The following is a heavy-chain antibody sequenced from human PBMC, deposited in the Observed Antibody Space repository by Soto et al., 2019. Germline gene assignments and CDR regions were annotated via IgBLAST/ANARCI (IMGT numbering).Heavy chain of an antibody. V-gene: IGHV4-34*01. CDR2: INHSGST. CDR3: ARGLAVLH. J-gene: IGHJ4*02. Sequence: QVQLQQWGAGLLKPSETLSLTCAAYGGSFSGYYWSWIRQPPGKGLEWIGEINHSGSTNYNPSLKSRVTISVDTSKNQFSLKLSSVTAADTAVYYCARGLAVLHWGQGTLVTVSS. D-gene: IGHD6-19*01. CDR1: GGSFSGYY.